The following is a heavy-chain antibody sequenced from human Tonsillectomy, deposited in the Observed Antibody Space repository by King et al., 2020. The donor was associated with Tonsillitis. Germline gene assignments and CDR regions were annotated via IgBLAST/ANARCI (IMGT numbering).Heavy chain of an antibody. J-gene: IGHJ4*02. CDR1: GLTFSRYG. CDR3: VKDQGSGGLKNFDY. CDR2: IWYDASNK. Sequence: VQLVESGGGVVQPGGSLRLSCAASGLTFSRYGMHWVRQAPGKGLGWVAYIWYDASNKYYADSVKGRFTISRDQSKSTLYLHMNTLRPEDTAVYYCVKDQGSGGLKNFDYWGQGTLVTVSS. V-gene: IGHV3-30*02. D-gene: IGHD3-16*01.